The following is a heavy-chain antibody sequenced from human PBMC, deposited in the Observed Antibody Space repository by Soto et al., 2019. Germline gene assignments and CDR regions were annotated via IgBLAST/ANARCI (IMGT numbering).Heavy chain of an antibody. V-gene: IGHV3-33*06. D-gene: IGHD6-13*01. CDR2: ISGGGGNT. CDR1: GFTFSSYG. J-gene: IGHJ4*02. CDR3: AKDPRSSPAYFDY. Sequence: GGSLRLSCAASGFTFSSYGMHWVRQAPGKGLEWVSAISGGGGNTYYADSVKGRFTISRDNSKNTLYLQMNSLRAEDTAVYYCAKDPRSSPAYFDYWGQGTLVTVSS.